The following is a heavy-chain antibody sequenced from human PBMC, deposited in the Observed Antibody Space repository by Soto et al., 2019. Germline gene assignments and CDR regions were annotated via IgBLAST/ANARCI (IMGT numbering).Heavy chain of an antibody. CDR2: IYYSGST. Sequence: SETLSLTCTFSVGSISSGGYYWSWIRQHPGKGLEWIGYIYYSGSTYYNPSLKGRVTISVDTSKNQFSLKLSSVTAADTAVYYCARAIGLGHSGPLGYWGQGTLVIVSS. CDR3: ARAIGLGHSGPLGY. CDR1: VGSISSGGYY. V-gene: IGHV4-31*03. J-gene: IGHJ4*02. D-gene: IGHD1-26*01.